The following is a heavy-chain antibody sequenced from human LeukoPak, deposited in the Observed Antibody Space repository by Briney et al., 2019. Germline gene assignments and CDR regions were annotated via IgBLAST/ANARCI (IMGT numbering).Heavy chain of an antibody. CDR3: ARQDTIFGSLMDV. Sequence: GESLKISCKGSGYSFTSYWIGWVRQMPGKGLEWMGIIYPGDSDTRYSPSFQGQVTISADKSISTAYLQWSSLKASDTTMYYCARQDTIFGSLMDVWGQGTTVTVSS. CDR1: GYSFTSYW. J-gene: IGHJ6*02. D-gene: IGHD3-3*01. CDR2: IYPGDSDT. V-gene: IGHV5-51*01.